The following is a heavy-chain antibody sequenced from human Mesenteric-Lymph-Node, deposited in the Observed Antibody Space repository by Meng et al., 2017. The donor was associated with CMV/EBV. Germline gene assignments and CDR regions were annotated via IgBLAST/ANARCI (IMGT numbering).Heavy chain of an antibody. CDR1: GFTLNRNY. J-gene: IGHJ4*02. Sequence: GESLKISCAASGFTLNRNYMNCVRQAPGKGLEWVSVISSGGDTYYADSVKGRFTISRDISKNTLYLQMNSLRADDTALYYCARGTDMPTMSAFDSWGQGTLVTVSS. CDR2: ISSGGDT. V-gene: IGHV3-53*01. CDR3: ARGTDMPTMSAFDS. D-gene: IGHD5-24*01.